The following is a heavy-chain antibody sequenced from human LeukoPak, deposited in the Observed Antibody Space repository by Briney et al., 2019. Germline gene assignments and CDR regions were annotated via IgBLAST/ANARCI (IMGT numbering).Heavy chain of an antibody. CDR1: GGSISSYY. J-gene: IGHJ4*02. CDR2: IYTSGST. D-gene: IGHD2-2*01. Sequence: SGTLSLTCTVSGGSISSYYWSWIRQPAGKGLEWIGRIYTSGSTNYNPSLKSRVTMSVDTSKNQFSLKLSSVTAADTAVYYCAREPTFVDIVVVPAANYFDYWGQGTLVTVSS. V-gene: IGHV4-4*07. CDR3: AREPTFVDIVVVPAANYFDY.